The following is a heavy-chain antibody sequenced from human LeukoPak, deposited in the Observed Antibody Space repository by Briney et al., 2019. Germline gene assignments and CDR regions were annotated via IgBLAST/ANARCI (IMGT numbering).Heavy chain of an antibody. CDR3: ARATYYYDSSGYTFDY. Sequence: GGSLRLSCAASGFTFDDYGMSWVRQAPGKGLEWVSGINWNGGSTGYADSVKGRFTISRDNAKNSLYLQMNSLRAEDTALYYCARATYYYDSSGYTFDYWGQGTLATVSS. CDR2: INWNGGST. CDR1: GFTFDDYG. V-gene: IGHV3-20*04. D-gene: IGHD3-22*01. J-gene: IGHJ4*02.